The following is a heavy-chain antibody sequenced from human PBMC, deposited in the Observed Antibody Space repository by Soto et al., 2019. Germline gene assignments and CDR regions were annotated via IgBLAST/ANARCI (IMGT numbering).Heavy chain of an antibody. CDR2: IYWNDDK. Sequence: QITLKESGPTLVKPTQTLTLTCTFSGFSLSTSGVGVGWIRQPPGKALEWLALIYWNDDKRYSPSLKSRLTITKDTSKNQVVLTMTNMDPVDTASYYCAHSSRIAGLRGFDYWGQGTLVTVSS. J-gene: IGHJ4*02. D-gene: IGHD6-13*01. V-gene: IGHV2-5*01. CDR3: AHSSRIAGLRGFDY. CDR1: GFSLSTSGVG.